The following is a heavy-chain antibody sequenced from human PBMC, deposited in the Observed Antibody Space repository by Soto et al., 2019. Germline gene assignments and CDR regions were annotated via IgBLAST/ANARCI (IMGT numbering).Heavy chain of an antibody. CDR2: INPSRGGT. CDR1: GYSFNSYY. J-gene: IGHJ4*02. D-gene: IGHD1-7*01. Sequence: ASVKVSCKTSGYSFNSYYIHWVREAPGQGLEWMGWINPSRGGTSYAQKFQGSVTMTRDTSLSTVYLELKSLKSDDSAVYFCARGTRTDGEWNFEGFDYWGPGNLVTVSX. CDR3: ARGTRTDGEWNFEGFDY. V-gene: IGHV1-2*04.